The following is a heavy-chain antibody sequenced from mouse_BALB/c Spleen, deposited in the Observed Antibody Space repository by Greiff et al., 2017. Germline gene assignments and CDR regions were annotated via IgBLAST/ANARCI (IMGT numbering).Heavy chain of an antibody. CDR2: INPSNGRT. J-gene: IGHJ4*01. D-gene: IGHD1-1*01. V-gene: IGHV1S81*02. CDR3: ARGGRGGYYYAMDY. Sequence: VQLQQPGAELVKPGASVKLSCKASGYTFTSYWMHWVKQRPGQGLEWIGEINPSNGRTNYNEKFKSKATLTVDKSSSTAYMQLSSLTSEDSAVYYCARGGRGGYYYAMDYWGQGTSVTVSS. CDR1: GYTFTSYW.